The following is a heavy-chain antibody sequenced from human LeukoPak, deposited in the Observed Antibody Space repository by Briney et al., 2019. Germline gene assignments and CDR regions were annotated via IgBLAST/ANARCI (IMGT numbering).Heavy chain of an antibody. J-gene: IGHJ4*02. D-gene: IGHD6-19*01. V-gene: IGHV1-2*02. CDR2: ISLNTGNT. CDR3: ANGLGSSGWNFDY. Sequence: ASVKVSCKASGYTFTSYYIYWVRQAPGQGLEWMGWISLNTGNTNSARRFQGRVTMTRDTSISTAYMELSRLTSDDTAVYYCANGLGSSGWNFDYWGQGTLVTVSS. CDR1: GYTFTSYY.